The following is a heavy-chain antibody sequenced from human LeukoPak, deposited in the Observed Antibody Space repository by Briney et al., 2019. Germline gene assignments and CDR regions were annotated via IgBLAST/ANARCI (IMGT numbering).Heavy chain of an antibody. J-gene: IGHJ3*02. CDR3: ASRKGLRFAFDI. Sequence: KPSETLSLTCTVSGGSISSDHWNWIRQPPGKGLEWVGCIYYTGGTNYNPSLKSRITISVHTSKNQFSLKLSSVTAADTAVYYCASRKGLRFAFDIWGQGTMVTVSS. D-gene: IGHD4-17*01. V-gene: IGHV4-59*01. CDR1: GGSISSDH. CDR2: IYYTGGT.